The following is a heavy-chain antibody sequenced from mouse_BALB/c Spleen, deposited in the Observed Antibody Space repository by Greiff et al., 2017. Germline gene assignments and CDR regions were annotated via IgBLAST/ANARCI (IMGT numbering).Heavy chain of an antibody. D-gene: IGHD4-1*01. V-gene: IGHV1-80*01. CDR3: ARELGRGMDY. Sequence: QVQLQQSGAELVRPGSSVKISCKASGYAFSSYWMNWVKQRPGQGLEWIGQIYPGDGDTNYNGKFKGKATLTADKSSSTAYMQLSSLTSEDSAVYFCARELGRGMDYWGQGTSVTVSS. CDR2: IYPGDGDT. J-gene: IGHJ4*01. CDR1: GYAFSSYW.